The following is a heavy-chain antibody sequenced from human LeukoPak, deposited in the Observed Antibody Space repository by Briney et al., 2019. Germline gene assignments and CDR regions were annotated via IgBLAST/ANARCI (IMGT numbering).Heavy chain of an antibody. CDR3: ARVTYSSSWSLFDY. J-gene: IGHJ4*02. CDR2: INHSGST. V-gene: IGHV4-34*01. CDR1: GGSFSGYY. D-gene: IGHD6-13*01. Sequence: SETLSLTCAVYGGSFSGYYWSWIRQPPGKGLEWIGEINHSGSTNYNPSLKSRVTISVDTSKNQFSLKLSSVTAADTAVYYCARVTYSSSWSLFDYWGQGTLVTVSS.